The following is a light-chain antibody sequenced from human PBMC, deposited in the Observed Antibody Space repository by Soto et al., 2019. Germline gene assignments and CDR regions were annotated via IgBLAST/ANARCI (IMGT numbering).Light chain of an antibody. CDR2: DAS. CDR1: QSVSSY. Sequence: EIVLTQSPATLSLSPGERATLACRASQSVSSYLAWYQHKPGQAPRVVIYDASNRATGIPPRFSGSGSGTDFTLTISSLEPEDFAVYYCQQRSSWPRTFGQGTKVEIK. CDR3: QQRSSWPRT. J-gene: IGKJ1*01. V-gene: IGKV3-11*01.